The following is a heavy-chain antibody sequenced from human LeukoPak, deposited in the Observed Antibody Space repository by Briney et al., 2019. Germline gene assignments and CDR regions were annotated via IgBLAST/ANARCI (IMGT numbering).Heavy chain of an antibody. CDR2: INHSGST. D-gene: IGHD3-22*01. Sequence: PSETLSLTCTVPGGSISSGSYCWSWIRQPAGKGLEWIGEINHSGSTNYNPSLKSRVTISVDTSKNQFSLKLSSVTAADTAVYYCAREGRYDYYDSSGYYVDYWGQGTLVTVSS. CDR1: GGSISSGSYC. CDR3: AREGRYDYYDSSGYYVDY. J-gene: IGHJ4*02. V-gene: IGHV4-61*10.